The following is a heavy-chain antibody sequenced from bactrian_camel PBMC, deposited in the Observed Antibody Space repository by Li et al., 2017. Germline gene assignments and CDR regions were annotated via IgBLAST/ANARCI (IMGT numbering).Heavy chain of an antibody. J-gene: IGHJ4*01. D-gene: IGHD2*01. CDR3: AADLRPCVVVVGRGLRFNY. V-gene: IGHV3S1*01. CDR2: TYTGGGAT. CDR1: GYTYSGYC. Sequence: QVQLVESGGGSVQTGESLRLSYVGSGYTYSGYCMGWFRQAPGREREGIASTYTGGGATYYADSVKGRFTISQDNTKNALYLQMNSLKPEDTAVYYCAADLRPCVVVVGRGLRFNYWGQGTQVTVS.